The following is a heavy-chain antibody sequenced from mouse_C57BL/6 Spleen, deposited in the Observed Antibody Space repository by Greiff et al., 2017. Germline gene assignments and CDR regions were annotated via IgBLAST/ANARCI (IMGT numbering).Heavy chain of an antibody. CDR2: ISDGGSYT. J-gene: IGHJ2*01. CDR1: GFNFSSYA. V-gene: IGHV5-4*03. Sequence: EVKLMESGGGLVKPGGSLKLSCAASGFNFSSYAMSWVRQTPEKRLEWVATISDGGSYTYYPDNVKGRFTISRDNAKNNLYLPMSHLKSEDTAMYYGARVDGKRNYFCYWGQCTTLTVSS. CDR3: ARVDGKRNYFCY.